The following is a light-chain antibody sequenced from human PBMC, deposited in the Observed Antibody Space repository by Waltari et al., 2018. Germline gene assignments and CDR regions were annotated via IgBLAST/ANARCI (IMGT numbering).Light chain of an antibody. CDR3: YSSDTTGLRV. CDR1: ELPRKY. J-gene: IGLJ1*01. CDR2: EDT. Sequence: SYELTQPPSVSVSPGQTARITCSGHELPRKYAYWFQQKSGQAPRLVIYEDTKRPSEIPERFFGSSSGTVATLTITGAQVDDEADYYCYSSDTTGLRVFGSGTTVVVL. V-gene: IGLV3-10*01.